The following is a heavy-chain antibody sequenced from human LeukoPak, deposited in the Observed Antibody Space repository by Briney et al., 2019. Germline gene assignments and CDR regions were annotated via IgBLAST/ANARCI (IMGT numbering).Heavy chain of an antibody. D-gene: IGHD3-10*01. J-gene: IGHJ6*03. CDR2: INPHSGGT. Sequence: ASVKVSCKASGYSFTGYYMHWVRQAPGQGLEWMGWINPHSGGTNYAQKFQGRVTMTRDTSISTAYMELSRLRSDDTAVYYCAKDLVVRGVPNYYYYYYYMDVWGKGTTVTISS. V-gene: IGHV1-2*02. CDR1: GYSFTGYY. CDR3: AKDLVVRGVPNYYYYYYYMDV.